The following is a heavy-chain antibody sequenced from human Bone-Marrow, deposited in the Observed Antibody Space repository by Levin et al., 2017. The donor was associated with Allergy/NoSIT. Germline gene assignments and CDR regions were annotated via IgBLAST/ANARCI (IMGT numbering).Heavy chain of an antibody. CDR3: ARSPATRNWYFDL. CDR2: KDIVGTT. J-gene: IGHJ2*01. D-gene: IGHD1-1*01. V-gene: IGHV3-53*01. CDR1: GFSVSGNS. Sequence: SCAVSGFSVSGNSMSWVRHTPGKGLEWVSTKDIVGTTYYADSVRGRFTIARDTSKNMVYLQMNNLRPEDTAIYYCARSPATRNWYFDLWGRGTLVTVSS.